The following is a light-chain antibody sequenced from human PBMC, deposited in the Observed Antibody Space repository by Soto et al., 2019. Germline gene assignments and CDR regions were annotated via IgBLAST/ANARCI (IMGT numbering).Light chain of an antibody. V-gene: IGKV3-20*01. CDR1: QSVSSSY. CDR3: QQYGSSPET. CDR2: GAS. J-gene: IGKJ1*01. Sequence: IGLTHSPGTLSLSPWERATRSCRASQSVSSSYLAWYQQKPGQAPRLLIYGASSRATGIPDRFSGSGSGTDFTLTISRLEPEDFAVYYCQQYGSSPETFGQGTKVDIK.